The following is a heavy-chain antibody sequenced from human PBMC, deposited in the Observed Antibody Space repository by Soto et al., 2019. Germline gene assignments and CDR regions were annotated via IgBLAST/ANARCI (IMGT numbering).Heavy chain of an antibody. V-gene: IGHV4-34*01. J-gene: IGHJ6*02. CDR2: INHSGST. CDR3: ARVYASGSLATYYYYYYGMDV. D-gene: IGHD3-16*01. CDR1: GGSFSGYY. Sequence: ASETLSLTCAVYGGSFSGYYWSWIRQPPGKGLEWIGEINHSGSTNYNPSLKSRVTISVDTSKNQFSLKLSSVTAADTAVYYCARVYASGSLATYYYYYYGMDVWGQGTTVTVSS.